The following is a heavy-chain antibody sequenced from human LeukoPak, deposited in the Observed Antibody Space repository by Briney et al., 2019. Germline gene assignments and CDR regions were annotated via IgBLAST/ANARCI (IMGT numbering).Heavy chain of an antibody. Sequence: GASVKVSCKSSGYTFTGYYMHWVRQAPGQGLEWMGWINPNSGGTNYAQKFQGRVTMTRDTSISTAYMELSRLRSDDTAVYYCARGPPLIAVAGTKWFGWGQGTVVTVSS. CDR2: INPNSGGT. CDR3: ARGPPLIAVAGTKWFG. V-gene: IGHV1-2*02. CDR1: GYTFTGYY. D-gene: IGHD6-19*01. J-gene: IGHJ4*02.